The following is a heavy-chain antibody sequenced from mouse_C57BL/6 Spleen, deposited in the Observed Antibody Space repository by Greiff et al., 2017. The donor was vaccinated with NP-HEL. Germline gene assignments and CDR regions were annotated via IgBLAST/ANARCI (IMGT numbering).Heavy chain of an antibody. V-gene: IGHV1-82*01. CDR3: ARSKLSYAMDY. CDR1: GYSFSSSW. CDR2: IYPGDGDT. J-gene: IGHJ4*01. D-gene: IGHD4-1*01. Sequence: VKLQASGPELVKPGASVKISCKASGYSFSSSWMNWVKQRPGKGLEWIGRIYPGDGDTNYNGKFKGKATLTADKSSSTAYMQLSSLTSEDSAVYFCARSKLSYAMDYWGQGTSVTVSS.